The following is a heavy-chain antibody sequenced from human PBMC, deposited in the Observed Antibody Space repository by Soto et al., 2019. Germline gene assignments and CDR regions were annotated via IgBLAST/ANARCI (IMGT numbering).Heavy chain of an antibody. Sequence: SETLSLTCSISGGSISGYHWNWIRQPPGKGLEWIGYIYYRGNTDYNPSLKSRVTISLDTPKNQFSLKLSSVTAADTAVYYCARHPGYYDILTGYTTYYFDYWGQGILVTVSS. D-gene: IGHD3-9*01. V-gene: IGHV4-59*08. CDR1: GGSISGYH. CDR2: IYYRGNT. CDR3: ARHPGYYDILTGYTTYYFDY. J-gene: IGHJ4*02.